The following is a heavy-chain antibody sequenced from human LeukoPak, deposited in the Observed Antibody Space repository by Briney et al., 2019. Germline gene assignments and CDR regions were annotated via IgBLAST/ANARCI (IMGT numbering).Heavy chain of an antibody. J-gene: IGHJ4*02. Sequence: ASVKVSCKASGYTFTGCYMHWVRQAPGQGFEWMGWINPNSGDTNYAQKFQGRVTMTRDTSISTAHMELSRLRSDGTAVYYCARANPLYCSSATCLFDYWGQGTLVTVSS. CDR3: ARANPLYCSSATCLFDY. V-gene: IGHV1-2*02. CDR2: INPNSGDT. D-gene: IGHD2-2*01. CDR1: GYTFTGCY.